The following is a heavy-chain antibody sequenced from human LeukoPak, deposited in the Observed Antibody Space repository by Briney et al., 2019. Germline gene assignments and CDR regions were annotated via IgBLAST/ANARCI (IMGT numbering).Heavy chain of an antibody. D-gene: IGHD2-2*01. CDR3: ARGEGYCSSPNCRGIGNWSDP. CDR1: GFPFSTYS. J-gene: IGHJ5*02. V-gene: IGHV3-21*01. Sequence: GGPLRLSCAGSGFPFSTYSMNWVRQAPGKGLEWVSSIGSSSSHIYYAGSVKGRFTTSRDNAKNSLYLQMNSLGAEDTAVYFCARGEGYCSSPNCRGIGNWSDPWGQGTLVTVSS. CDR2: IGSSSSHI.